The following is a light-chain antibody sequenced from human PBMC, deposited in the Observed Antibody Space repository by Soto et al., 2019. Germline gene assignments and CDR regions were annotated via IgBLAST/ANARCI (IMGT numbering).Light chain of an antibody. CDR1: SNDIGSYNL. J-gene: IGLJ2*01. CDR2: EGS. Sequence: QSALTQPASVSGSLGQSITISCTGTSNDIGSYNLVSWYQQHPGKAPKVMIYEGSKRPSGVSDRFSGSKSDNTASLTISGLQAEDEADYYCCSYAGRSTLVFGGGTKLTVL. CDR3: CSYAGRSTLV. V-gene: IGLV2-23*01.